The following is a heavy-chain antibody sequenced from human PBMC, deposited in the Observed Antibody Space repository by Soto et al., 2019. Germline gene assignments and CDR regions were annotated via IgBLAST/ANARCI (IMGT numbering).Heavy chain of an antibody. V-gene: IGHV4-39*01. D-gene: IGHD6-19*01. Sequence: SETLSLTCSVSGDSISSVAHYWAWVRQPPGKGLEWIGSLYYTGSTYYNPSLKSRAAISIDTSKNQFSLNLMSTTAADTAVYYCASLSSIKRWHPGCIDFWCHAPLVTVSS. CDR1: GDSISSVAHY. CDR2: LYYTGST. J-gene: IGHJ5*01. CDR3: ASLSSIKRWHPGCIDF.